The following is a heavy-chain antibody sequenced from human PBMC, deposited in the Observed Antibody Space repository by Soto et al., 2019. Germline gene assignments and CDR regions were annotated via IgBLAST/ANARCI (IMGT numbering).Heavy chain of an antibody. D-gene: IGHD3-3*01. CDR3: ARGQRFSDWFDP. CDR2: IYSGGST. CDR1: GGAISTYY. J-gene: IGHJ5*02. Sequence: SETLSLTCTVSGGAISTYYWTWIRQTAGKGLEWIGRIYSGGSTKYNPALQSRVTMSLDTSNNQFYLRLTSVTAADTAVYYCARGQRFSDWFDPWGQGTLVTVS. V-gene: IGHV4-4*07.